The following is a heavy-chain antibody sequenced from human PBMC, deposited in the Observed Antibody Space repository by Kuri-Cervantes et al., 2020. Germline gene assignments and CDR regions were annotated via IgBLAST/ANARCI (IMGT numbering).Heavy chain of an antibody. Sequence: SETLSLTCTVSGGSISSYYWSWIRQPPGKGLEWIGYIYYSGSTNYNPSLKSRVTISVDTSKNQFSLKLSSVTAADTAVHYCARLKVGEKYGDYVGWFDPWGQGTLVTVSS. CDR3: ARLKVGEKYGDYVGWFDP. CDR2: IYYSGST. CDR1: GGSISSYY. V-gene: IGHV4-59*01. D-gene: IGHD4-17*01. J-gene: IGHJ5*02.